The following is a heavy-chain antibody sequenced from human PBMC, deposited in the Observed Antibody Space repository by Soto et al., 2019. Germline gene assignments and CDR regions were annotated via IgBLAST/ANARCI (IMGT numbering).Heavy chain of an antibody. CDR3: ARRIYDSSPDDFDI. CDR1: GFTVSSNY. V-gene: IGHV3-66*04. Sequence: GGSPRLSCAASGFTVSSNYMSWVRQAPGKGLEWVSVIYSGGSTYYADSVKGRFTISRDNSKNTLYLQMNSLRAEDTAVYYCARRIYDSSPDDFDIWGQGTMVT. CDR2: IYSGGST. D-gene: IGHD3-22*01. J-gene: IGHJ3*02.